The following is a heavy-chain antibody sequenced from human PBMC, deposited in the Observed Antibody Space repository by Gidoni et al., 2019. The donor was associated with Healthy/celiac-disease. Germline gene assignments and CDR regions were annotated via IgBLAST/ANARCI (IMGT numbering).Heavy chain of an antibody. CDR3: ARYRYCSSTSCPEYYYYGMDV. Sequence: QVQLVQSGAEVKKPGASVKVSCKASGYTFTSYGISWVRQAPGQGLEWMGWVSAYNGNTNYAQKLQGRVTMTTDTSTSTAYMELRSLRSDDTAVYYCARYRYCSSTSCPEYYYYGMDVWGQGTTVTVSS. V-gene: IGHV1-18*01. J-gene: IGHJ6*02. CDR1: GYTFTSYG. D-gene: IGHD2-2*01. CDR2: VSAYNGNT.